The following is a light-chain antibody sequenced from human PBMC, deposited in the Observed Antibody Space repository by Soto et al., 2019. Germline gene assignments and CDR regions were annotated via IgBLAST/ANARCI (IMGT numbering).Light chain of an antibody. CDR1: SSDVGNYNL. V-gene: IGLV2-23*01. J-gene: IGLJ1*01. Sequence: QSVLTQPASVSGSPGQSITISCTGTSSDVGNYNLVSWYQQHPGKAPKLIIYEGSKRPSGVSNRFSGSKSGNTASLTVSGLQADYEADYYCCSYAPTCTLVFGTVTEVTVL. CDR2: EGS. CDR3: CSYAPTCTLV.